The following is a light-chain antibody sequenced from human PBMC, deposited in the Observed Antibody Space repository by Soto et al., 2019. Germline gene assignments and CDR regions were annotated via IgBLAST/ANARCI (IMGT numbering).Light chain of an antibody. CDR2: DAS. CDR1: QSIGSW. CDR3: QQYHRSSIT. J-gene: IGKJ5*01. Sequence: DIQMTQSPSTLSASVGDRVTITCRASQSIGSWLAWYQQQPGKAPKLLIYDASTLERGVPSRFSGTGSGTEFTLTISSLQPDDFATYYCQQYHRSSITFGQGTRLEIK. V-gene: IGKV1-5*01.